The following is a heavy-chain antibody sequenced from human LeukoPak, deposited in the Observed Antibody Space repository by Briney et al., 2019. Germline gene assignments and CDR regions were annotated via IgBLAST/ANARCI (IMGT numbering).Heavy chain of an antibody. V-gene: IGHV3-23*01. D-gene: IGHD3-10*01. CDR1: GFTFISYA. J-gene: IGHJ6*02. CDR2: ISGSGGSK. CDR3: AKLTSASGAYGVDV. Sequence: PGGALRLSCAASGFTFISYAMNWVRQAPGKGLEWVSTISGSGGSKHYADSVEGRFTISRDNSKNTVYLQMNSLRAEDTAIYYCAKLTSASGAYGVDVWGQGTTVTVSS.